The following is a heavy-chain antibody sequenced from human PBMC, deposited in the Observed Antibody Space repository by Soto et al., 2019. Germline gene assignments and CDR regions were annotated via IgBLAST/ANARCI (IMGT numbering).Heavy chain of an antibody. J-gene: IGHJ4*02. CDR1: GFTFSSYG. Sequence: GGSLRLSCAASGFTFSSYGMHWVRQAPGKGLEWVAVISYDGSNKYYADSVKGRFTISRDNSKNTLYLQMNGLRAEDTAVYYCAKAAGGYYYYDSSSPFDYWGQGTLVTVSS. CDR2: ISYDGSNK. V-gene: IGHV3-30*18. D-gene: IGHD3-22*01. CDR3: AKAAGGYYYYDSSSPFDY.